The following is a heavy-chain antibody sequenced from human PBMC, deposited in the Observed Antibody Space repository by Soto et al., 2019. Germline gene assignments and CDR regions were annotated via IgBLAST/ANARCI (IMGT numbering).Heavy chain of an antibody. CDR3: ARDYYDRSGDYYAFDI. J-gene: IGHJ3*02. D-gene: IGHD3-22*01. CDR2: ISSSSSYI. V-gene: IGHV3-21*01. Sequence: EVQLVESGGGLVKPGGSLRLSCAASGFTFSSYSMNWVRQAPGKGLEWVSSISSSSSYIYYADSVKGRFTISRDNAKNSLYLQMNSLRAEDTAVYYCARDYYDRSGDYYAFDIWGQGTMVTVSS. CDR1: GFTFSSYS.